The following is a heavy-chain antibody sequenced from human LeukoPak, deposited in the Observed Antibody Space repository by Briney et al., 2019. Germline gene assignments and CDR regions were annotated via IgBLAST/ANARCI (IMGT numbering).Heavy chain of an antibody. CDR2: IYYSGST. Sequence: SETLSLTCTVSGGSISSGGYYWSWIRQHPGKGLEWIGYIYYSGSTYYNPSLKSRVTISVDTSKNQFSLKLSSVTAADTAVYYCARRYSSSFDYWGQGTLVTVSS. CDR1: GGSISSGGYY. D-gene: IGHD6-6*01. J-gene: IGHJ4*02. CDR3: ARRYSSSFDY. V-gene: IGHV4-31*03.